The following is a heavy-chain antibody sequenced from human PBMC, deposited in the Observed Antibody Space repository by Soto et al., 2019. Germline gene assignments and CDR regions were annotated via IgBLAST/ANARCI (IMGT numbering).Heavy chain of an antibody. Sequence: EVQLVESGGGLVQPGGSLRLSCAASGFTFSSYSMNWVRQAPGKGLEWVSYISSSSSTIYYADSVKGRFTISRDNAKNSLYLQMNSLRDEDTAVYYCATLRCLEWYYGMDVWGQGTTVTVSS. CDR2: ISSSSSTI. D-gene: IGHD3-3*01. J-gene: IGHJ6*02. CDR3: ATLRCLEWYYGMDV. CDR1: GFTFSSYS. V-gene: IGHV3-48*02.